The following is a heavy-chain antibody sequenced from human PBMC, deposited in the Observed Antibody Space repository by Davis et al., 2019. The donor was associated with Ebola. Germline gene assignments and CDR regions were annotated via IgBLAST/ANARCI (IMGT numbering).Heavy chain of an antibody. CDR2: INVGDGNT. CDR1: GYTFSNFA. V-gene: IGHV1-3*01. CDR3: ARAPIRQQLVIQDWFDP. Sequence: ASVKVSCKASGYTFSNFAIDWVRQAPGHRLEWMGWINVGDGNTKYSQKLQGRLSITRDTSATTVYMELSSLRSEDTALYYCARAPIRQQLVIQDWFDPWGQGTLVTVSS. J-gene: IGHJ5*02. D-gene: IGHD6-13*01.